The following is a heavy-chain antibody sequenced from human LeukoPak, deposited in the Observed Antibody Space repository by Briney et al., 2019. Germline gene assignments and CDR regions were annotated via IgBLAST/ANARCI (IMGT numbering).Heavy chain of an antibody. CDR3: ARVRAVGDY. V-gene: IGHV3-30-3*01. J-gene: IGHJ4*02. Sequence: GGSLRLSCAASGFTVSTNYMSWVRQAPGKGLEWVAVISYDGSNKYYADSVKGRFTISRDNSKNTLYLQMNSLRAEDTAVYYCARVRAVGDYWGQGTLVTVSS. D-gene: IGHD6-19*01. CDR2: ISYDGSNK. CDR1: GFTVSTNY.